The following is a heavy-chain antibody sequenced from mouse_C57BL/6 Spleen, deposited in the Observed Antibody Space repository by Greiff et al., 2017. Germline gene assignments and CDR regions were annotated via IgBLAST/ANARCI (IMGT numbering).Heavy chain of an antibody. CDR1: GYTFTEYT. Sequence: VKLMESGAELVKPGASVKLSCKASGYTFTEYTIHWVKQRSGQGLEWIGWFYPGSGSIKYNEKFKDKATLTADKSSSTVYMELSRLTSEDSAVYFCARHEEDYYGAYWYFDVWGTGTTVTVSS. D-gene: IGHD1-1*01. CDR3: ARHEEDYYGAYWYFDV. J-gene: IGHJ1*03. V-gene: IGHV1-62-2*01. CDR2: FYPGSGSI.